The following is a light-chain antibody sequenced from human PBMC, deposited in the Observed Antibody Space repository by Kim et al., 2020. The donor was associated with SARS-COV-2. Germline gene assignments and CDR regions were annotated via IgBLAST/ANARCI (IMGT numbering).Light chain of an antibody. V-gene: IGKV3-20*01. CDR2: GAF. CDR1: QTVSSTY. Sequence: EIVLTQSPGTLCLSPGERATLSCRASQTVSSTYLAWYQHRPGQAPRLLIYGAFNRAAGIPDRFSGSGSGTDFTLTISRLEHEDSAIYYCKQYVNLITFGGGTKVDIK. J-gene: IGKJ4*01. CDR3: KQYVNLIT.